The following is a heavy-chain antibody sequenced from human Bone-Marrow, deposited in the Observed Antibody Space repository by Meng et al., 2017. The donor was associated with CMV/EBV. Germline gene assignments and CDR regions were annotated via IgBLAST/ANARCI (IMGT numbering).Heavy chain of an antibody. CDR3: ARSGSGWYGGGMAY. CDR2: INPKSGNT. V-gene: IGHV1-8*03. CDR1: GYNFFNYD. D-gene: IGHD6-19*01. J-gene: IGHJ4*02. Sequence: ASVKVSCKASGYNFFNYDINWLRHTTGQGLEYMGWINPKSGNTDYARKFQGRITFTRNTSTNTAFMEVNSLRSEDTAFYYCARSGSGWYGGGMAYWGQGHLVHVSS.